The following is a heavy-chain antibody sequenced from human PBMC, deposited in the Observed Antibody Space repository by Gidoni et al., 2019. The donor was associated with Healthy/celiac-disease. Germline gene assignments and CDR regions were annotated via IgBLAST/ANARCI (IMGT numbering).Heavy chain of an antibody. Sequence: QVQQVEAGGGVVQPGRSLRLTGAATGFTFSSYGMHWVRQAPGKGLELVAVIWYDGSNKYYAHSVKGRFTISRDNSKNTLYLQIISLRAEDTAVYYCARDSHPVMNWWCMPHDYWGQGTLVTVSS. D-gene: IGHD2-8*02. CDR3: ARDSHPVMNWWCMPHDY. CDR1: GFTFSSYG. V-gene: IGHV3-33*01. CDR2: IWYDGSNK. J-gene: IGHJ4*02.